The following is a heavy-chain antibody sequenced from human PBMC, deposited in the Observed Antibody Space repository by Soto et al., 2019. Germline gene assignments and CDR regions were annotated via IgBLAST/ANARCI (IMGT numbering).Heavy chain of an antibody. CDR1: GYTFTGYY. D-gene: IGHD4-17*01. CDR2: INPNSGGT. J-gene: IGHJ4*02. V-gene: IGHV1-2*04. CDR3: ARSLQTDSTVTEESNFDY. Sequence: ASVKVSCTASGYTFTGYYMHWVRQAPGQGLEWMGWINPNSGGTNYAQKFQGWVTMTRDTSISTAYMELSRLRSDDTAVYYCARSLQTDSTVTEESNFDYWGQGTLVTVSS.